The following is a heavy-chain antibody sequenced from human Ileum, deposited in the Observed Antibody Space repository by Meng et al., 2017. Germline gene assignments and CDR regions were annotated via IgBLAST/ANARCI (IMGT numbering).Heavy chain of an antibody. CDR2: IYYSGST. V-gene: IGHV4-39*07. J-gene: IGHJ4*02. Sequence: QWHLQRAGPGLVKPSETLSLPCTVSGGSIRSSSYYWGWIRQPPGKGLEWIGTIYYSGSTYYSPSLKSRVTISVDTSKNQFSLKLSSVTAADTAVYYCARERADIVASHGDHWGQGTLVTVSS. CDR1: GGSIRSSSYY. CDR3: ARERADIVASHGDH. D-gene: IGHD5-12*01.